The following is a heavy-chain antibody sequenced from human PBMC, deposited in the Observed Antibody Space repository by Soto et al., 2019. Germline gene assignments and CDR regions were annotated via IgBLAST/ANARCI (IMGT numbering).Heavy chain of an antibody. V-gene: IGHV1-3*01. CDR1: GYTFTSYA. J-gene: IGHJ6*02. CDR2: INAGNGNT. Sequence: ASVKVSCKASGYTFTSYAMHWVRQAPGQRLEWMGWINAGNGNTKYSQKFQGRVTITRDTSASTAYMELSSLRSEDTAVYYCARDRPYSSGYYGMDVWGQGTTVTVSS. D-gene: IGHD6-25*01. CDR3: ARDRPYSSGYYGMDV.